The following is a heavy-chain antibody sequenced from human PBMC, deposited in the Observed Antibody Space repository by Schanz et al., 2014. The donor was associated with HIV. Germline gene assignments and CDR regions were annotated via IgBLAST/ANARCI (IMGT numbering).Heavy chain of an antibody. Sequence: EVQMLESGGGSVQPGGSLRLSCAASGFTFSNYAMSWVRQAPGKGLEWVSSISESGGRTYYADSVNGRFTISRDNSNNTLYLQMNSLRAEDTAIYYCAREKKWLVQWYYQYGMDVWGQGTTVTVSS. CDR2: ISESGGRT. D-gene: IGHD6-19*01. J-gene: IGHJ6*02. V-gene: IGHV3-23*01. CDR1: GFTFSNYA. CDR3: AREKKWLVQWYYQYGMDV.